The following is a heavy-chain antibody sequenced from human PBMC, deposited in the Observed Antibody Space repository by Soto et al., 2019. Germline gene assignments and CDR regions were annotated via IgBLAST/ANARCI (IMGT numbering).Heavy chain of an antibody. CDR1: GYTFTSYD. CDR3: ARWPDGYYYYGMDV. V-gene: IGHV1-8*01. CDR2: MNPNSGNT. Sequence: QVQLVQSGAEVKKPGASVKVSCKSSGYTFTSYDINWVRQATGQGLEWMGWMNPNSGNTGYAQKFQGRVTMNRNTSISTAYMELSSLRSEDTAVYYCARWPDGYYYYGMDVCGQGTTVTVS. J-gene: IGHJ6*02.